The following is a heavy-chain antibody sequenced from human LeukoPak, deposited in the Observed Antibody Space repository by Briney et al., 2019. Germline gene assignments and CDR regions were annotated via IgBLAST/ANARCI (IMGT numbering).Heavy chain of an antibody. CDR1: GYTVTSYY. CDR3: ASSDYAAFY. Sequence: ASVKVSCKASGYTVTSYYMHWVRQAPGQGLEWMAILNPSGGSSNYAQKFQGRATLTRATSTGTVYMELSSLRSEDTAVYYCASSDYAAFYWGQGTLVTVSS. CDR2: LNPSGGSS. D-gene: IGHD4-17*01. V-gene: IGHV1-46*01. J-gene: IGHJ4*02.